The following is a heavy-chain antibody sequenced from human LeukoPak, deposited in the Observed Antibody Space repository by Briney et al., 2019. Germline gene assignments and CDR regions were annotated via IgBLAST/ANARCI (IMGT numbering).Heavy chain of an antibody. D-gene: IGHD3-3*01. CDR3: ARLWYDFWSGYSRYDY. J-gene: IGHJ4*02. Sequence: GGSLRLSCAASGFTFSSYWMSWVRQAPGKGLEWVANIKQDGSEKYYVDSVKGRFTISRDNAKSSLYLQMNSLRAEDTAVYYCARLWYDFWSGYSRYDYWGQGTLVTVSS. CDR2: IKQDGSEK. V-gene: IGHV3-7*01. CDR1: GFTFSSYW.